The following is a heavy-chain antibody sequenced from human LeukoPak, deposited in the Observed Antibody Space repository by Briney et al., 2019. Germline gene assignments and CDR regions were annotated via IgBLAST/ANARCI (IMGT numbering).Heavy chain of an antibody. J-gene: IGHJ5*02. CDR3: ARDRVVVAANWFDP. CDR2: ISSSSSYI. CDR1: GFTFSSYS. D-gene: IGHD2-15*01. V-gene: IGHV3-21*01. Sequence: KTGGSLRLSCAASGFTFSSYSMNWVRQAPGKGLEWVSSISSSSSYIYYADSVKGRFTISRDNAKNSLYLQMNSLRAEDTAVYYCARDRVVVAANWFDPWGQGTLVTVFS.